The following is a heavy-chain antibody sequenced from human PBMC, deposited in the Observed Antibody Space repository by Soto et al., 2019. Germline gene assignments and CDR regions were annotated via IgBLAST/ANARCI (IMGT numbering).Heavy chain of an antibody. CDR1: SGSISSSSYY. CDR3: ARQSNTYYFDY. J-gene: IGHJ4*02. D-gene: IGHD7-27*01. Sequence: PSETLSLTCTVSSGSISSSSYYWGWIRQPPGKGLEWIGSIYYSGSTYYNPSLKSRVTISVDTSKNQFSLKLSSVTAADTAVYYCARQSNTYYFDYWGQGTLVTVSS. V-gene: IGHV4-39*01. CDR2: IYYSGST.